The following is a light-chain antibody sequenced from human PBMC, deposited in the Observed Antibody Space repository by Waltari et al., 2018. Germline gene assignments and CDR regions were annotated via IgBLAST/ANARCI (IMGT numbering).Light chain of an antibody. Sequence: QSVLTQPPSTSGTPGQRVTISCSGGRSNIGGNIVNWYQQFPGKAPKFLIYRNNQRPSGGPDRFSGFKSGTSASLVISGLLSEDEADDYCSAWDDSLNGWVFGGGTKLTVL. CDR2: RNN. CDR1: RSNIGGNI. CDR3: SAWDDSLNGWV. J-gene: IGLJ3*02. V-gene: IGLV1-44*01.